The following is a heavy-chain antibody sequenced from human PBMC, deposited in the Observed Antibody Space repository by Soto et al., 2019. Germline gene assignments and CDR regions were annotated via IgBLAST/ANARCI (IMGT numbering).Heavy chain of an antibody. D-gene: IGHD5-12*01. Sequence: ASVKLSCKASGYTFTSYDINWVRQATGQGPEWMGRINPVLDTVNYAQKFQGRVTMTADKSTGTAYMEMNSLTYEDTAVYYCAKDCPIGSTFSGYDAIDYWGQGTQVTVSS. CDR3: AKDCPIGSTFSGYDAIDY. J-gene: IGHJ4*02. CDR2: INPVLDTV. CDR1: GYTFTSYD. V-gene: IGHV1-69*04.